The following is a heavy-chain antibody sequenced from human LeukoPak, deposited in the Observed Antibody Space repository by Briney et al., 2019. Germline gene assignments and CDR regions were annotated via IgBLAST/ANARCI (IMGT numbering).Heavy chain of an antibody. J-gene: IGHJ3*02. CDR1: GRMFSSHA. Sequence: SGKVCCNASGRMFSSHAISWVGRAPGQGLEWMGGIIPVFVTANYAQTFTDRVSITTEESTSSAYYEQSSLLSEETALDYCARKVLLTHDFRYGSDAFDIWGQGTVVTVSS. V-gene: IGHV1-69*05. CDR3: ARKVLLTHDFRYGSDAFDI. CDR2: IIPVFVTA. D-gene: IGHD3-10*01.